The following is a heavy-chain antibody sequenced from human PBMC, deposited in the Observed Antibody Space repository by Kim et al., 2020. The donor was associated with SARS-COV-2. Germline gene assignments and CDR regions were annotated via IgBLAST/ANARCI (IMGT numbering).Heavy chain of an antibody. D-gene: IGHD3-22*01. V-gene: IGHV1-46*01. Sequence: AQEFQGRVPMTRDTSTSTVYMELSSLRSEDTAVYYCARDGGSSGYYYFDYWGQGTLVTVSS. CDR3: ARDGGSSGYYYFDY. J-gene: IGHJ4*02.